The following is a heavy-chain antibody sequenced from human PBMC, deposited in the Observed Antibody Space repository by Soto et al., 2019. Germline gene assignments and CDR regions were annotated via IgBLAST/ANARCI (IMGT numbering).Heavy chain of an antibody. Sequence: QLQLQESGPGLVKPSETLSLTCTVSGGSISSSRYYWGWIRQPPGKGLEWIGSMYYSGSTSYNPPLKSRVTISVDTPKNQSSLNLSSVTAADTAVYYCARLEQLHWFDPWGQGTLVTVSS. J-gene: IGHJ5*02. D-gene: IGHD1-1*01. CDR2: MYYSGST. CDR3: ARLEQLHWFDP. V-gene: IGHV4-39*01. CDR1: GGSISSSRYY.